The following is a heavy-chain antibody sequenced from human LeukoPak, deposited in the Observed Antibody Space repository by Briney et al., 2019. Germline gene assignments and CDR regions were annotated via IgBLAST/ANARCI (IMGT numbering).Heavy chain of an antibody. CDR2: INPNSGGT. V-gene: IGHV1-2*04. CDR1: GYTFTGYY. D-gene: IGHD3-22*01. CDR3: ARESYYYDSSGYFDW. J-gene: IGHJ4*02. Sequence: ASVKVSSKASGYTFTGYYMHWVRQAPGQGLEWMGWINPNSGGTNYAQKFQGWVTMTTDTSTNTAYMDLGSLRSDDTAVYYCARESYYYDSSGYFDWWGQGTLVTVSS.